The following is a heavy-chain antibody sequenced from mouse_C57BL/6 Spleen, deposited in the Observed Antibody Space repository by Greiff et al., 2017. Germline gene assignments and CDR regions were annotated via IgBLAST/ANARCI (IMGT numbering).Heavy chain of an antibody. D-gene: IGHD1-1*01. V-gene: IGHV1-75*01. CDR2: IFPGSGST. CDR1: GYTFTDYY. J-gene: IGHJ2*01. Sequence: VQLKESGPELVKPGASVKISCKASGYTFTDYYINWVKQRPGQGLEWIGWIFPGSGSTYYNEKFKGKATLTVDKSSSTAYMLLSSLTSEDSAVYFCARRFTTVVATDYWGQGTTRTVSS. CDR3: ARRFTTVVATDY.